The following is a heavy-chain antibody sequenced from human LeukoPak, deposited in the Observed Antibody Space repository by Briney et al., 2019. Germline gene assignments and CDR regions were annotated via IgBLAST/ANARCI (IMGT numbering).Heavy chain of an antibody. Sequence: KASETLSLTCAVYGGSFSGYYWSWIRQPPGKGLEWIGEINHSGSTNYNPSLKSRVTISVDTSKNQFSLKLSSVTAADTAVYYCARGASIDYWGQGTLVTVSS. CDR2: INHSGST. CDR3: ARGASIDY. J-gene: IGHJ4*02. V-gene: IGHV4-34*01. CDR1: GGSFSGYY.